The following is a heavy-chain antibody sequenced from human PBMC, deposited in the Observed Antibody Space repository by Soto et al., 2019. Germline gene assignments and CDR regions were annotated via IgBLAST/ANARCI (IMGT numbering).Heavy chain of an antibody. J-gene: IGHJ3*02. CDR2: ISGSGGST. V-gene: IGHV3-23*01. D-gene: IGHD6-13*01. CDR3: AKDRAHISSWYRVHDAFDI. Sequence: LRLSCAASGFTFSSYAMNWVRQAPGKGLEWVSGISGSGGSTYHADSVKGRFTISRDNSKNTLYLQMNSLRAEDTAVYYCAKDRAHISSWYRVHDAFDIWGQGTMVTVSS. CDR1: GFTFSSYA.